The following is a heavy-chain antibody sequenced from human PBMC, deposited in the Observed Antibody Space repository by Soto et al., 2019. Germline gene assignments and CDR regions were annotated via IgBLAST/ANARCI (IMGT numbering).Heavy chain of an antibody. V-gene: IGHV3-7*01. CDR1: GFTFSNYW. CDR2: IKPEGGEE. J-gene: IGHJ4*02. D-gene: IGHD3-16*01. Sequence: GGFLRLSCSASGFTFSNYWMNWVRQAPGKGLEWVANIKPEGGEEYYVDSVKGRFTISRDNAKNSLYLQMNNLRDDDTTLYYCVRDAHRGGDYDYWGQGALVTVSS. CDR3: VRDAHRGGDYDY.